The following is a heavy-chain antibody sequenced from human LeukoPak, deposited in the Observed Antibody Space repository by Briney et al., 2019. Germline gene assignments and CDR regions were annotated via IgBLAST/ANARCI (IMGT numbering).Heavy chain of an antibody. J-gene: IGHJ4*02. V-gene: IGHV3-74*03. D-gene: IGHD1-26*01. CDR1: GLTFSTYW. CDR3: AREARVGGALQY. Sequence: GGSLRLSCAASGLTFSTYWIHWVRQAPGKGLALVARINPDGSIRTYANSVQGRVTISRDTAKDTLFLQMNSLRAEDTAVYYCAREARVGGALQYWGQGTPVTVSS. CDR2: INPDGSIR.